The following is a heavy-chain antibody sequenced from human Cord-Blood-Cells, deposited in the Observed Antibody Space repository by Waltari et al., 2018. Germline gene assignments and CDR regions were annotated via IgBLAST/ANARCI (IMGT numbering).Heavy chain of an antibody. CDR1: GFTFSNAW. D-gene: IGHD3-3*01. V-gene: IGHV3-15*01. CDR3: STDPVITSFGVVIPFSDY. Sequence: EVQLVESGGGLVKPGGSLRLSCAASGFTFSNAWMSWVRQAPGKGLGWVGRIKSKTDGGTTGYGSPGKGRFTSSKDEFKNTHDLQRNRQKSEDTAVYYCSTDPVITSFGVVIPFSDYWGQGTLVTVSS. J-gene: IGHJ4*02. CDR2: IKSKTDGGTT.